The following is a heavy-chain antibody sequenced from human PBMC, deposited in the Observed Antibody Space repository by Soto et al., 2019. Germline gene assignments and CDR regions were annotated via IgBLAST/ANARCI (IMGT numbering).Heavy chain of an antibody. D-gene: IGHD3-16*01. CDR1: GFTFTSAA. J-gene: IGHJ6*02. Sequence: QMQLVQSGPEVKKPGTSVKVSCKASGFTFTSAAVQWARLARGQRLEWIGWIVVGSGNTNYAQKFQERVTITRDMSTSTAYMELSSLRSEDTAVYYCAAAGGGRGYYYGMDVWGQGTTVTVSS. CDR2: IVVGSGNT. V-gene: IGHV1-58*01. CDR3: AAAGGGRGYYYGMDV.